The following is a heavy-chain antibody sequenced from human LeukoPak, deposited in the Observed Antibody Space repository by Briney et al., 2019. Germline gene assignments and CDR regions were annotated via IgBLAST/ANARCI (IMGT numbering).Heavy chain of an antibody. CDR1: GFTFSNAW. D-gene: IGHD2-2*02. V-gene: IGHV3-7*01. Sequence: GGSLRLSCAASGFTFSNAWMSWVRQAPGKGLEWVANIKQDGSEKYYVDSVKGRFTISRDNAKDSLYLQMNSLRAEDTAVYYCARDRCSSTSCYNYYGMDVWGQGTTVTVSS. CDR3: ARDRCSSTSCYNYYGMDV. J-gene: IGHJ6*02. CDR2: IKQDGSEK.